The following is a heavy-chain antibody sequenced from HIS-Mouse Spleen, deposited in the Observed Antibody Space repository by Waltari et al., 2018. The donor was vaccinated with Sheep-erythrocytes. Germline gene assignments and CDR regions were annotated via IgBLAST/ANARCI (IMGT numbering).Heavy chain of an antibody. J-gene: IGHJ4*02. CDR3: AQTGATTPHFDY. Sequence: QVQLVQSGAEVKKPGSSVKVSCKASGGTFSSYAISWVRQAPGQGLEWMGKSIPILGIANHAQKFQGRVTIPADKSPSTAYMELSSLRSEDTAVYYCAQTGATTPHFDYWGQGTLVTVSS. D-gene: IGHD1-26*01. V-gene: IGHV1-69*04. CDR2: SIPILGIA. CDR1: GGTFSSYA.